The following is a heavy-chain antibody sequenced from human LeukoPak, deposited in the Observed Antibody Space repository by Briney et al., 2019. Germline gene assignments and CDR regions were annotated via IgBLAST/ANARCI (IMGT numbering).Heavy chain of an antibody. CDR2: IYYSGST. CDR1: GGSISSYY. Sequence: SETLSLTCTVSGGSISSYYWRWIRQPPGKGLEWIGYIYYSGSTNYNPSLKRRVTISVDTSKNQFSLKLSSVTAADTAVYYCAEFSGSHGYFDYWGQGTLVTVSS. D-gene: IGHD1-26*01. J-gene: IGHJ4*02. V-gene: IGHV4-59*01. CDR3: AEFSGSHGYFDY.